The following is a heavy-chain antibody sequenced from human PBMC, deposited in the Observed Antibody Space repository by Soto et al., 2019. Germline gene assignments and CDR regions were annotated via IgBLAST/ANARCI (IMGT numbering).Heavy chain of an antibody. J-gene: IGHJ3*02. CDR2: IYSGGNT. CDR3: ACRVCVAHGFDI. V-gene: IGHV3-66*01. CDR1: GFTVSSNY. D-gene: IGHD2-15*01. Sequence: EVQLVESGGGLVQPGGSLRLSCAASGFTVSSNYMTWVRQAPGKGLEWVSLIYSGGNTYYADSVKGRFTISRDNSKNTLYLQMNSLRAEDTAVYFCACRVCVAHGFDIWGQGTMVTVSS.